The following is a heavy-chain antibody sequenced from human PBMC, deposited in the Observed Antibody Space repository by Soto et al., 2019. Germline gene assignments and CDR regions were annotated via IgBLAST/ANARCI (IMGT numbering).Heavy chain of an antibody. CDR3: ARRGVNAYYDFWSGQLKRGAFDI. Sequence: QVQLQQWGAGLLKPSETLSLTCAVYGGSFSGYYWSWIRQPPGKGLEWIGEINHSGSTNYNPSLKSRVTIAVDTSKNQFALKLSSVTAADTAVYYCARRGVNAYYDFWSGQLKRGAFDIWGQGTMVTVSS. V-gene: IGHV4-34*01. CDR1: GGSFSGYY. CDR2: INHSGST. D-gene: IGHD3-3*01. J-gene: IGHJ3*02.